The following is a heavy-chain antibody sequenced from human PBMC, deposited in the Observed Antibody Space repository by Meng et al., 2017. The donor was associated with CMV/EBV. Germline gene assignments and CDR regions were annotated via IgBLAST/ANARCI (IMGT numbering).Heavy chain of an antibody. CDR1: AGTFSSYA. V-gene: IGHV1-69*12. CDR2: IIPIFGTA. J-gene: IGHJ5*02. D-gene: IGHD3-10*01. Sequence: QVQLGQSGAEVKRPGSSVKASCKASAGTFSSYAISWVRQAPGQGLEWMGGIIPIFGTANYAQKFQGRVTITADESTSTAYMELSSLRSEDTAVYYCARRGSYYGSGSYYNWFDPWGQGTLVTVSS. CDR3: ARRGSYYGSGSYYNWFDP.